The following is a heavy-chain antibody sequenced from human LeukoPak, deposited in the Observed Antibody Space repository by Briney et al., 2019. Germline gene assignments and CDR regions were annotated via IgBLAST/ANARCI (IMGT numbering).Heavy chain of an antibody. Sequence: ESSETLSLTCAVYGGSSSGYYWSWIRQPPGKGLEWIGEINHSGSTNYNPSLKSRVTISVDTSKNQFSLKLSSVTAADTAVYYCARERTQWLVLRYSYPLDYWGQGTLVTVSS. CDR2: INHSGST. D-gene: IGHD6-19*01. J-gene: IGHJ4*02. CDR1: GGSSSGYY. V-gene: IGHV4-34*01. CDR3: ARERTQWLVLRYSYPLDY.